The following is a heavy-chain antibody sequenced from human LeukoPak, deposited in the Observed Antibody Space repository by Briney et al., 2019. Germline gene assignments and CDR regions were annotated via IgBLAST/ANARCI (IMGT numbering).Heavy chain of an antibody. V-gene: IGHV3-23*01. CDR2: ISGSGGST. J-gene: IGHJ4*02. Sequence: PGGSLRLSCAASRFTFSSYAMHWVRQAPGKGLEWVSAISGSGGSTYYADSVKGRFTISRDNSKNTLHLQMNSLRAEDTAVYYCAKHGEWELFNYFDYWGQGTLVTVSS. D-gene: IGHD1-26*01. CDR1: RFTFSSYA. CDR3: AKHGEWELFNYFDY.